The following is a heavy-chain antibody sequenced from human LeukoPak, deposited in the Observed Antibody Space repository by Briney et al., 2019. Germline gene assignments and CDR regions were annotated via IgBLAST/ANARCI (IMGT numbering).Heavy chain of an antibody. V-gene: IGHV5-51*01. Sequence: GESLKISCKGSGYSFTSYWIGWVRQMPGKGLEWMGIIYPGDSDTRYSPSFQGQVTISADKSISTAYLQWSSLKASDTAMYYCARMQITMIVAHDAFDIWGQGTMVTVSS. CDR2: IYPGDSDT. J-gene: IGHJ3*02. D-gene: IGHD3-22*01. CDR1: GYSFTSYW. CDR3: ARMQITMIVAHDAFDI.